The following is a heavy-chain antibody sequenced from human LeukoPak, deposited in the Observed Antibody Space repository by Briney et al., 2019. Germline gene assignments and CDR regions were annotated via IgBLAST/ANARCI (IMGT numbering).Heavy chain of an antibody. J-gene: IGHJ4*02. CDR1: GFTFSSYA. V-gene: IGHV3-23*01. Sequence: GGSLRLSCAAYGFTFSSYAMRWVRQAAGKGMEWDSAISGSGGSTYYADCVKGRFTISRDNSKNTLYLQMNSLRAEDTAVYYCAKYELPILPQFDYWGQGTLVTVSS. CDR3: AKYELPILPQFDY. D-gene: IGHD2-2*01. CDR2: ISGSGGST.